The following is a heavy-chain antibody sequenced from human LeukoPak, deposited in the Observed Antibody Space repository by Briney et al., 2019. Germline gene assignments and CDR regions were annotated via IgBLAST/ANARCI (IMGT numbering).Heavy chain of an antibody. V-gene: IGHV3-23*01. J-gene: IGHJ4*02. CDR2: ISGSGGST. D-gene: IGHD3-22*01. CDR3: AKGSTYYYDSSGYYYFDY. CDR1: GFTFSSYA. Sequence: GGSLRLSCAASGFTFSSYAMSWVRQAPGKGLEWVSAISGSGGSTYYADSVKGRFTISRDNSKNTLYLQMNSLRAEDTAVYYCAKGSTYYYDSSGYYYFDYWGQGTLVTVSS.